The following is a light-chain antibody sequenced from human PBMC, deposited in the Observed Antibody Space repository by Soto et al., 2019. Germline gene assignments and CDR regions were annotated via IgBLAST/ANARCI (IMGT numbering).Light chain of an antibody. V-gene: IGLV1-44*01. CDR2: SNN. CDR3: AAWDDSLYGRV. CDR1: RSNIGSNP. J-gene: IGLJ1*01. Sequence: QSVLTQPPSASGTPGQRVTISCSGSRSNIGSNPVNWYQQLPGTAPKLLIDSNNQRPSGVPDRFSGSRSGTSASLAISGLQSEDEADYYCAAWDDSLYGRVFGTGTKLTV.